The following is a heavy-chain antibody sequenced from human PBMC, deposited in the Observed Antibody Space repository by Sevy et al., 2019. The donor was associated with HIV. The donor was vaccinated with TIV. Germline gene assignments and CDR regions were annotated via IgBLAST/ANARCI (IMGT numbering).Heavy chain of an antibody. D-gene: IGHD5-12*01. CDR1: GYTFTDYY. Sequence: ASVKVSCKASGYTFTDYYMHWVRQAPGQGLEWMGRINTNSGDTNFVQKFQGRVTMTRDTSISTAYMELSRLTSDDTAVYYCARDPVAPNPAGMDVWGQGTTVTVSS. CDR3: ARDPVAPNPAGMDV. CDR2: INTNSGDT. V-gene: IGHV1-2*06. J-gene: IGHJ6*02.